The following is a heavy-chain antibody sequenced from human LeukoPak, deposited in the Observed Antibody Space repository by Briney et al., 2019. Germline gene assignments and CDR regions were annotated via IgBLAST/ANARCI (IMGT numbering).Heavy chain of an antibody. CDR1: GFTFSSHN. CDR3: ARDPVNCGGDCYQA. V-gene: IGHV3-48*04. J-gene: IGHJ5*02. Sequence: GGSLRLSCAASGFTFSSHNMNWVRQAPGKGLEWVSYISSSGSTRYYTDSVEGRFTVSRDNAKNSLYLQMNSLRAEDTAVYYCARDPVNCGGDCYQAWGQGTLVTVSS. CDR2: ISSSGSTR. D-gene: IGHD2-21*02.